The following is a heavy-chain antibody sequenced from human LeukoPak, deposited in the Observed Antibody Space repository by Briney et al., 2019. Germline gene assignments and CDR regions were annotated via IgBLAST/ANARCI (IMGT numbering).Heavy chain of an antibody. CDR1: GFTFSSYA. CDR2: ISGGGGTT. Sequence: GGSLRLSCAASGFTFSSYAMSWVRQAPGKGLQWVSFISGGGGTTYYADSVKGRFTVSRDNSKNTLYLQMSSLRAEDTAVYYYAKAEGSGNQPFDYWGQGTLVTVSS. D-gene: IGHD3-10*01. V-gene: IGHV3-23*01. J-gene: IGHJ4*02. CDR3: AKAEGSGNQPFDY.